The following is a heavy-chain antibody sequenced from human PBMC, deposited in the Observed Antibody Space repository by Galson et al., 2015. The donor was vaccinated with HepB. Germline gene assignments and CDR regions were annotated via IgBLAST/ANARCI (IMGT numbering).Heavy chain of an antibody. CDR2: IKQGGSEN. CDR3: ARVRGGYDFDY. Sequence: SLRLSCAASGFTFGSYWMSWVRQAPGKGLEWVANIKQGGSENYYVDSVKGRFTISRDNAKNSLYLQMNSLRAEDTAVYYRARVRGGYDFDYWGQGTLVTVSS. D-gene: IGHD5-12*01. J-gene: IGHJ4*02. CDR1: GFTFGSYW. V-gene: IGHV3-7*03.